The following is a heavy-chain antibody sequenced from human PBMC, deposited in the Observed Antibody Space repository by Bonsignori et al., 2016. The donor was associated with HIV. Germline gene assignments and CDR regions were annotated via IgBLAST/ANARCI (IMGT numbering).Heavy chain of an antibody. Sequence: WIRQPPGKGLDWVAVMTYDGRNKYYADSVKGRFTISRDNSENTLYLEMNSLRTEDTAVYYCARGEYVSPITPLVRYFDYWGQGTLVTVSS. CDR2: MTYDGRNK. J-gene: IGHJ4*02. CDR3: ARGEYVSPITPLVRYFDY. V-gene: IGHV3-30*04. D-gene: IGHD6-6*01.